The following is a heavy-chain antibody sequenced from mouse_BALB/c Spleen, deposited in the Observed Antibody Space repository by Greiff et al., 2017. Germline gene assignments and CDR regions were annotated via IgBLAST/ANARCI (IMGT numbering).Heavy chain of an antibody. CDR1: GFAFSSYW. CDR2: INPDSSTI. D-gene: IGHD3-3*01. CDR3: SRRGHYFDY. J-gene: IGHJ2*01. Sequence: EVKLQEPGGGLVQPGGSLKFSCAASGFAFSSYWMSWVRQAPGKGLEWIGEINPDSSTINYTPSLKDKFIISRDNAKKTLYLQMSKVRSEDTALYYCSRRGHYFDYWGQGTTLTVSS. V-gene: IGHV4-1*02.